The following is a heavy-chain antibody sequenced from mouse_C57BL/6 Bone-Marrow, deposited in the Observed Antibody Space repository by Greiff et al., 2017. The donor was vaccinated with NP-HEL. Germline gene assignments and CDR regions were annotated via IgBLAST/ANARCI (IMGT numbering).Heavy chain of an antibody. CDR1: GISITTGNYR. V-gene: IGHV3-5*01. CDR3: AREGNYYGSSYDWYFDV. D-gene: IGHD1-1*01. J-gene: IGHJ1*03. Sequence: EVQLQQSGPGLVKPSQTVFLTCTVTGISITTGNYRWSWIRQFPGNKLEWIGYIYYSGTITYNPSLTSRNTITRDTHKNQVFLEMNSLTAEDTATYYCAREGNYYGSSYDWYFDVWGTGTTVTVSS. CDR2: IYYSGTI.